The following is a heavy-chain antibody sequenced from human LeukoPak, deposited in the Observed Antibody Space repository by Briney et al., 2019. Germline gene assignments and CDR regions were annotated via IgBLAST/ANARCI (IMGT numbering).Heavy chain of an antibody. V-gene: IGHV4-59*08. D-gene: IGHD3-3*01. CDR1: GGSISSYY. J-gene: IGHJ4*02. CDR3: ARLGSPVDDFWSGYYQYGFDY. Sequence: PSETLSLTCTVSGGSISSYYWSWIRQPPGKGLEGIGYIYYSGSTNYNPSLKSRVTISVDTSKNQFSLKLSSVTAADTAVYYCARLGSPVDDFWSGYYQYGFDYWGQGTLVTVSS. CDR2: IYYSGST.